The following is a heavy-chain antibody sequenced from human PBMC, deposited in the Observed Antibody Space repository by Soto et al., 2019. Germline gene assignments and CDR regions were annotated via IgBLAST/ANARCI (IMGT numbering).Heavy chain of an antibody. J-gene: IGHJ6*02. CDR1: GGTFTSIA. CDR2: IIPVLGTP. D-gene: IGHD6-13*01. Sequence: QVHLVQSSAEVKKPGSSVKVSCKASGGTFTSIAFSWVRQAPGQGLEWMGGIIPVLGTPNYAQKFQARVTITADASTTTVHMELSSPRSDDTAVYYCASSAGLDHLLNYYGLNVWGQGTTVTV. V-gene: IGHV1-69*01. CDR3: ASSAGLDHLLNYYGLNV.